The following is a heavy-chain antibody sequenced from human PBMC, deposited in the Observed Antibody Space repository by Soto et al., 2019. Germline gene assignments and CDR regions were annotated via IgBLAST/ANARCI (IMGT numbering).Heavy chain of an antibody. V-gene: IGHV4-39*01. Sequence: PSETLSLTCNVSGGCISNRNDYWGWIRQPPGKGLERIGSIYYTGNTYYNTSLKSRVTISVDTSKNQFSLKLGSVTAADTAEYCGERHSIWLLLPDYGGQGTPAPVP. CDR2: IYYTGNT. J-gene: IGHJ4*02. CDR1: GGCISNRNDY. CDR3: ERHSIWLLLPDY. D-gene: IGHD3-22*01.